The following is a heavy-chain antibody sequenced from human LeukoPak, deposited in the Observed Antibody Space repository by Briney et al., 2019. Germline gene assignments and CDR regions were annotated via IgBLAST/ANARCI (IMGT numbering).Heavy chain of an antibody. D-gene: IGHD3-10*01. CDR2: IYYSGST. CDR1: GGSISSYY. V-gene: IGHV4-59*05. J-gene: IGHJ3*02. Sequence: SETLSLTCTVSGGSISSYYWSWIRQPAGKGLEWIGSIYYSGSTYYNPSLKSRVTISVDTSKNQFSLKLSSVTAADTAVYYCARSPGLWFGELLAPLDIWGQGTMVTVSS. CDR3: ARSPGLWFGELLAPLDI.